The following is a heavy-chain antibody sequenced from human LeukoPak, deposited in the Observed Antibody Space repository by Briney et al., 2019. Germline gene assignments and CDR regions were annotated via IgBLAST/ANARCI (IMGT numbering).Heavy chain of an antibody. CDR3: ARDPLVSGWYLDY. V-gene: IGHV1-46*01. D-gene: IGHD6-19*01. J-gene: IGHJ4*02. CDR2: INPSGGST. Sequence: GASVTVSCKASGYTFTSYYMHWVRQAPGQGLEWMGLINPSGGSTTYAQKFQGRVTMTRDTSTSTVYMELSSLGSEDTALYYCARDPLVSGWYLDYWGQGTLVTVSS. CDR1: GYTFTSYY.